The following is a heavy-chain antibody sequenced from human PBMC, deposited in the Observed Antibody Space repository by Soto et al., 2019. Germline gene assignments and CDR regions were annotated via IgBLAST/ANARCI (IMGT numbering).Heavy chain of an antibody. J-gene: IGHJ4*02. V-gene: IGHV4-34*01. D-gene: IGHD5-18*01. Sequence: SETLSLTCAVYGGSFSGYYSSWIRQPPGKGLEWIGEINHSGSTNYNPSLKSRVTISVDTSKNQFSLKLSSVTAADTAVYYCARALRGYSYGPKTPYFDYWGQGTLVTVSS. CDR1: GGSFSGYY. CDR3: ARALRGYSYGPKTPYFDY. CDR2: INHSGST.